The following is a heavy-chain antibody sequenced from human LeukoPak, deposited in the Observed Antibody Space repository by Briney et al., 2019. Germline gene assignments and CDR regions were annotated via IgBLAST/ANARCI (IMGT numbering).Heavy chain of an antibody. J-gene: IGHJ5*02. CDR2: ISASGSGT. Sequence: PGGSLRLSCAASGLTFSSYSMSWVRQAPGKGLFWVSGISASGSGTYYADSVKGRFTISRDNAKNTLYLQMNSLRAEDTAVYYCARVPVGVGSGSYWGNWFDPWGQGTLVTVSS. CDR3: ARVPVGVGSGSYWGNWFDP. V-gene: IGHV3-23*01. CDR1: GLTFSSYS. D-gene: IGHD3-10*01.